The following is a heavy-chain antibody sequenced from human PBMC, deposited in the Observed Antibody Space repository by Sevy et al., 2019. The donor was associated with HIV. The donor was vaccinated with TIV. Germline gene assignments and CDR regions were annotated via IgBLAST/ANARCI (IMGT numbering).Heavy chain of an antibody. CDR3: ARDAGYSAGWYAGY. Sequence: GGSLRLSCAASGFTFSSHAMHWVRQAPGKGLEWVAVLSYDASNQLYAESVKGRFTISIDTSKNTLNLQMNSLRVEDTAVYFCARDAGYSAGWYAGYWGQGTLVTVSS. V-gene: IGHV3-30-3*01. CDR1: GFTFSSHA. J-gene: IGHJ4*02. CDR2: LSYDASNQ. D-gene: IGHD6-19*01.